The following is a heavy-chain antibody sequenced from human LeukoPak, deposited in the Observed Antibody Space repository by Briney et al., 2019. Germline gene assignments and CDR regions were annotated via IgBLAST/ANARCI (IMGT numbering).Heavy chain of an antibody. Sequence: GGSLRLSCAASGFTFSSYSMNWVRQAPGKGLEWVSSISSSSSYIYYADSVKGRFTISRDNAKNSLYLQMNSLRAEDTAVYYCARALSGSYSENWFDPWGQGTLVTVSS. CDR2: ISSSSSYI. D-gene: IGHD1-26*01. V-gene: IGHV3-21*01. J-gene: IGHJ5*02. CDR1: GFTFSSYS. CDR3: ARALSGSYSENWFDP.